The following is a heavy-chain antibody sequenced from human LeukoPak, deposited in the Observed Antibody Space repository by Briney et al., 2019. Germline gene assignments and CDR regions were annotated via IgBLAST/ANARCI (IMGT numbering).Heavy chain of an antibody. D-gene: IGHD3-22*01. J-gene: IGHJ5*02. CDR1: GFTVSSNY. V-gene: IGHV3-53*01. Sequence: PGGSLRLSCAASGFTVSSNYMSWVRQAPGKGLEWVSVIYSGGSTYYADSVKGQFTISRDNSKNTLYLQMNSLRAEDTAVYYCARGSGYDWFDPWGQGTLVTVSS. CDR2: IYSGGST. CDR3: ARGSGYDWFDP.